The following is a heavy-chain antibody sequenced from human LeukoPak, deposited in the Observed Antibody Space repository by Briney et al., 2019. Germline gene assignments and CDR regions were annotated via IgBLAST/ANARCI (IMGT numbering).Heavy chain of an antibody. D-gene: IGHD3-10*01. CDR2: IYYSGST. J-gene: IGHJ6*02. CDR1: GGSISSSSYY. CDR3: ARRITMVRGQGDV. V-gene: IGHV4-39*01. Sequence: SETLSLTCTVSGGSISSSSYYWGWIRQPPGKGLEWIGSIYYSGSTYYNPSFKSRVTISVDTSKNQFSLKLSSVTAADTAVYYCARRITMVRGQGDVWGQGTTVTVSS.